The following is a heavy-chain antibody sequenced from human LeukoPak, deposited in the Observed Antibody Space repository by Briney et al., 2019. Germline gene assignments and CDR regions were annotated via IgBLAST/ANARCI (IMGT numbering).Heavy chain of an antibody. CDR2: TYYRSKWYN. Sequence: SQTLSLTCALSGDIVSSNSAAWNWIRQSPSRGLEWLGRTYYRSKWYNDYALSVKSRLTINPDTSKNQFSLQLNSVTPEDTAVYYCARGSLRTIDYWGQGTLVTISS. J-gene: IGHJ4*02. V-gene: IGHV6-1*01. CDR1: GDIVSSNSAA. CDR3: ARGSLRTIDY.